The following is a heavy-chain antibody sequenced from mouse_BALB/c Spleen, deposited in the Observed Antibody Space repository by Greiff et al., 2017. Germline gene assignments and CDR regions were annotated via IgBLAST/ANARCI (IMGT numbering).Heavy chain of an antibody. CDR2: INPSSGYT. Sequence: VQLQQSVAELARPGASVKMSCKASGYTFTSYTMHWVKQRPGQGLEWIGYINPSSGYTNYNQKFKDKATLTADKSSSTAYMQLSSLTSEDSAVYYCARSAGGRGGYAMDYWGQGTSVTVSS. D-gene: IGHD1-1*02. CDR1: GYTFTSYT. J-gene: IGHJ4*01. V-gene: IGHV1-4*01. CDR3: ARSAGGRGGYAMDY.